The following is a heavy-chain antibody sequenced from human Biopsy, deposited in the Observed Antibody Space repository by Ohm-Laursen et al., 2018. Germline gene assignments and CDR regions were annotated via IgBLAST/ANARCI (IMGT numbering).Heavy chain of an antibody. J-gene: IGHJ4*02. D-gene: IGHD3-22*01. CDR1: GDSLSSYF. CDR2: IHNSGST. V-gene: IGHV4-59*01. Sequence: GTLSLTCTVSGDSLSSYFWSWIRQPPGKGLEWIGFIHNSGSTDHNPSLKSRVTVSMDVSNNDFSLKLTSVTAADTAVYYCARALVGYDLSAYYIDSWGQGTLVTVSS. CDR3: ARALVGYDLSAYYIDS.